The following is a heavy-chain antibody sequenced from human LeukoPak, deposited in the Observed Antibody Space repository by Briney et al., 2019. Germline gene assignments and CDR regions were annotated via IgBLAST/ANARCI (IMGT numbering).Heavy chain of an antibody. D-gene: IGHD2-2*01. V-gene: IGHV4-34*01. Sequence: PSETLSLTCAVYGGSFSGYYWSWIRQPPGKGLEWISEINHSGSTNYNPSLKSRVAISVDTSKNQSSLKLSSVTAADTAVYYCARSPGYCSSTSCSRVDYWGQGTLVTVSS. J-gene: IGHJ4*02. CDR2: INHSGST. CDR1: GGSFSGYY. CDR3: ARSPGYCSSTSCSRVDY.